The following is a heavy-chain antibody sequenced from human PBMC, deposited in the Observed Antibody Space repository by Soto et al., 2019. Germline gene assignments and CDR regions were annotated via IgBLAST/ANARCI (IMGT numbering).Heavy chain of an antibody. CDR3: AREPDCSSTSCYTSYYYYGMDV. J-gene: IGHJ6*02. D-gene: IGHD2-2*02. Sequence: SETLSLTCAVNSGSLSGYCWSWIRQSPGKGLEWIGEINHRGSSDYNPSLKSRITINPDTSKNQFSLQLNSVTPEDTAVYYCAREPDCSSTSCYTSYYYYGMDVWGQGTTVTVSS. V-gene: IGHV4-34*01. CDR2: INHRGSS. CDR1: SGSLSGYC.